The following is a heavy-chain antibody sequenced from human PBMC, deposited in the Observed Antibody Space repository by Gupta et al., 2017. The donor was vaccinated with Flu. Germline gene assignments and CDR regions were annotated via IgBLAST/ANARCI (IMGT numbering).Heavy chain of an antibody. Sequence: QVQLQESGPGLVKPSQALSLTCTVSGGSISSGDYYWSWIRQPPGKGLEWIGYIYYSGSTYYNPSLKSRVTISVDTSKNQFSLKLSSVTAADTAVYYCARVCDILTGFSYCDYWGQGTLVTVSS. CDR3: ARVCDILTGFSYCDY. D-gene: IGHD3-9*01. V-gene: IGHV4-30-4*01. CDR2: IYYSGST. CDR1: GGSISSGDYY. J-gene: IGHJ4*02.